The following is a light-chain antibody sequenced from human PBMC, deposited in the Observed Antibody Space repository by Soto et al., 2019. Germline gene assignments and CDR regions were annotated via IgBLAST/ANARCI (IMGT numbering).Light chain of an antibody. CDR3: AAWDDSLNGYV. V-gene: IGLV1-44*01. CDR1: SSNIGSNP. Sequence: QSVLTQPPSASGTPGQRVTITYSGSSSNIGSNPVNWYQHLPGTAPKLLIYSNNQRPSGVPDRFSGSKSGTSASLAISGLQSEDEADYYCAAWDDSLNGYVFGTGTKVTVL. CDR2: SNN. J-gene: IGLJ1*01.